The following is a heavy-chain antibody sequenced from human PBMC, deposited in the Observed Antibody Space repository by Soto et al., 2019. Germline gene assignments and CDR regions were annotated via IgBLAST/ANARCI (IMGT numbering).Heavy chain of an antibody. J-gene: IGHJ4*02. CDR3: ARGGPLAYCGGDCYAAIHY. CDR2: VIPIFGTA. V-gene: IGHV1-69*01. D-gene: IGHD2-21*02. Sequence: GLEWMGVVIPIFGTANYAQRFQGRVTITADESTSTAYMELSSLRSEDTAVYYCARGGPLAYCGGDCYAAIHYWGKALLVTVSS.